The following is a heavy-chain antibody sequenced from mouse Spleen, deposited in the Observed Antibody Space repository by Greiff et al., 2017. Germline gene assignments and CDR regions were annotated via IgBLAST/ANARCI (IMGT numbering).Heavy chain of an antibody. CDR1: GYSFTSYY. J-gene: IGHJ2*01. CDR2: IYPGSGNT. CDR3: ARDEDYDGYFDY. V-gene: IGHV1-66*01. Sequence: VQVVESGPELVKPGASVKISCKASGYSFTSYYIHWVKQRPGQGLEWIGWIYPGSGNTKYNEKFKGKATLTADTSSSTAYMQLSSLTSEDSAVYYCARDEDYDGYFDYWGQGTTLTVSS. D-gene: IGHD2-4*01.